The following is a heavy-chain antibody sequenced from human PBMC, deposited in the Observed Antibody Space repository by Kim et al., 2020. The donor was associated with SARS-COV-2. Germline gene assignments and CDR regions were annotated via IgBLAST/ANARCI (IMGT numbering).Heavy chain of an antibody. V-gene: IGHV4-39*01. CDR2: FSYSGYT. J-gene: IGHJ4*02. CDR1: GGSLTSSSYF. CDR3: ARHEYMIGSRCPEY. D-gene: IGHD3-16*01. Sequence: SETLSLTCTVSGGSLTSSSYFWGWIRQSPGKGLEWIGSFSYSGYTYYNPSLECRVTISIDTSQTPFSLKLSSVTAADPAVYYCARHEYMIGSRCPEYWGQGTLVTVSS.